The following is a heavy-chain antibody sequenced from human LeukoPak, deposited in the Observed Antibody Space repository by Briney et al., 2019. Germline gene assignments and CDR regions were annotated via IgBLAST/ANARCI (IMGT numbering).Heavy chain of an antibody. J-gene: IGHJ4*02. CDR2: IRYDGSNK. V-gene: IGHV3-30*02. D-gene: IGHD3-22*01. CDR3: AKNFPHSSGSFDY. CDR1: GFTFSTYG. Sequence: GGSLRLFCAVSGFTFSTYGMHWVRQAPGKGLEWVAFIRYDGSNKYYVDSVKGRFTISRDNSENTLYLQMDNLRAEDTAVYYCAKNFPHSSGSFDYWGQGTLVTVSS.